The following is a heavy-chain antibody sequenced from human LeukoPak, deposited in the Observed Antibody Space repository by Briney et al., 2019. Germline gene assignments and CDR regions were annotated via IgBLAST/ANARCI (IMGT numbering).Heavy chain of an antibody. V-gene: IGHV3-20*04. CDR1: GFTFDDYG. D-gene: IGHD4/OR15-4a*01. J-gene: IGHJ4*02. CDR2: INWNGGST. CDR3: ARSRAGAGDY. Sequence: PGGSLRLSCAASGFTFDDYGMRWVRQAPGKGLEWVSGINWNGGSTGYADSVKGRFTISRDNAKNFLYLQMNGVRAEDTDLYYCARSRAGAGDYWGQGTLVTVSS.